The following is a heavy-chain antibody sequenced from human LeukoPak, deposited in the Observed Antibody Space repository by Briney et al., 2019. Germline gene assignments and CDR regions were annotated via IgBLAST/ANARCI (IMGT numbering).Heavy chain of an antibody. CDR3: AIGSYCSGGSCYPLFDY. Sequence: GGSLRLSCAASGFTVNNNYMNWVRRAPGKGLEWVSGIYGDGSTYYADSVKGRFTISRDSSKNTLYLQMNSLRAEDTAVYYCAIGSYCSGGSCYPLFDYWGRGTLVTVSS. J-gene: IGHJ4*02. CDR2: IYGDGST. D-gene: IGHD2-15*01. CDR1: GFTVNNNY. V-gene: IGHV3-53*01.